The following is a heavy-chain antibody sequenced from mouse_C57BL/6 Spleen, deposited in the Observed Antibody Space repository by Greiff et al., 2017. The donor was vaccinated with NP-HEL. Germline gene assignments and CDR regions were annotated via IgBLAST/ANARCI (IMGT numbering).Heavy chain of an antibody. Sequence: EVKLMESGPGLVKPSQSLSLTCSVTGYSITSGYYWNWIRQFPGNKLEWMGYISYDGSNNYNPSLKNRISITRDTSKNQFFLKLNSVTTEDTATYYCSITTGSRGYFDVWGTGTTVTVSS. CDR3: SITTGSRGYFDV. D-gene: IGHD1-1*01. CDR2: ISYDGSN. V-gene: IGHV3-6*01. J-gene: IGHJ1*03. CDR1: GYSITSGYY.